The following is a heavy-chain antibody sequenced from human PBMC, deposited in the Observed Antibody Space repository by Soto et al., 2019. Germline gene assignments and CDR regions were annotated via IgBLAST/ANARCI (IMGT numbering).Heavy chain of an antibody. CDR2: ISGSGGST. Sequence: GGSLRLSCAASGFTFSSYAMSWVRQAPGKGLEWVSAISGSGGSTYYADSVKGRFTISRDNSKNTLYLQMNSLRAEDTAVYYSAQYFLPVLMSPSGWDFSFDYWGKGSLVTVSS. J-gene: IGHJ4*02. CDR3: AQYFLPVLMSPSGWDFSFDY. D-gene: IGHD6-19*01. CDR1: GFTFSSYA. V-gene: IGHV3-23*01.